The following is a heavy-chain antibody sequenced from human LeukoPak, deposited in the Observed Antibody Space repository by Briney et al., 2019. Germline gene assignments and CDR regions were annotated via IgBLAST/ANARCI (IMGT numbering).Heavy chain of an antibody. V-gene: IGHV3-30*02. CDR3: AKVGTQGVPAAISSIAARPRGYYFDY. CDR1: GFTFSSYG. Sequence: GRSLRLSCAVSGFTFSSYGMHWVRQAPGKGLEWVAFIRYDGSNKYYADSVKGRFTISRDNSKNTLYLQMNSLRAEDTAVYYCAKVGTQGVPAAISSIAARPRGYYFDYWGQGTLVTVSS. J-gene: IGHJ4*02. CDR2: IRYDGSNK. D-gene: IGHD6-6*01.